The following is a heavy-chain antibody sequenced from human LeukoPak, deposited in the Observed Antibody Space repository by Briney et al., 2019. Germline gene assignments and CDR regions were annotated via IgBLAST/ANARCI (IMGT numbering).Heavy chain of an antibody. CDR3: ARQFFHGRLDY. D-gene: IGHD2-15*01. J-gene: IGHJ4*02. CDR2: IYYSGST. V-gene: IGHV4-39*01. Sequence: SETLSLTCTVSGGSIGSSSYYWGWIRQPPGKGLEWIGSIYYSGSTYYNPSLKSRVTISVDTSKNQFSLKLSSVTAADTAVYYCARQFFHGRLDYWGQGTLVTVSS. CDR1: GGSIGSSSYY.